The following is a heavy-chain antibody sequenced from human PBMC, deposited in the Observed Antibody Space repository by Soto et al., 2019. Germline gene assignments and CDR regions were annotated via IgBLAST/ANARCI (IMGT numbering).Heavy chain of an antibody. CDR2: ISAYNGNT. J-gene: IGHJ6*03. V-gene: IGHV1-18*01. CDR1: GYTFTSYG. Sequence: QVQLVQSGAEVKKPGASVKVSCKASGYTFTSYGISWVRQAPGQGLEWMGWISAYNGNTNYAQKLPGKSTMTTDPSTRTGHLELRSLGSDDTAGDYCARRGSSSWDYYYYMDVWGKGTTVTVSS. CDR3: ARRGSSSWDYYYYMDV. D-gene: IGHD6-13*01.